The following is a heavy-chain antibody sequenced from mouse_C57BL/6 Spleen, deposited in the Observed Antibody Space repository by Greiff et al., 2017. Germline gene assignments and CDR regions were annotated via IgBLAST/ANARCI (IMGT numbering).Heavy chain of an antibody. CDR3: ARSSYSKDWYFDV. CDR2: ISYSGST. Sequence: EVKLQESGPGLAKPSQTLSLTCSVTGYSITRDYWNWIRKFTGNKLEYMGYISYSGSTYYNPSLKSRISITRDTSKNQYYLQLNSVTTEDTATYYCARSSYSKDWYFDVWGTGTTVTVSS. CDR1: GYSITRDY. V-gene: IGHV3-8*01. J-gene: IGHJ1*03. D-gene: IGHD2-5*01.